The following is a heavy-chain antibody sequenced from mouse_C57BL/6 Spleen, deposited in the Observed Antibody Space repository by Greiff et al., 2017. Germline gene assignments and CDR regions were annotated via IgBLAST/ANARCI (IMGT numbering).Heavy chain of an antibody. CDR3: AREATVVGAMDY. Sequence: VQLQQSGPELVKPGASVKISCKASGYSFTGYYMNWVKQSPEKSLEWIGEINPSTGGTTYNQKFKAKATLTVDKSSSTAYMELSSLTSEYSAVYYCAREATVVGAMDYWGQGTSVTVSS. CDR1: GYSFTGYY. V-gene: IGHV1-42*01. J-gene: IGHJ4*01. D-gene: IGHD1-1*01. CDR2: INPSTGGT.